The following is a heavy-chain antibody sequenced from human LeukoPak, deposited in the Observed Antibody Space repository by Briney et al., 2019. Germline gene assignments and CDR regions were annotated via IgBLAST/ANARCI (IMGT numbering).Heavy chain of an antibody. V-gene: IGHV3-74*01. D-gene: IGHD4-17*01. CDR1: GFTFSSYW. J-gene: IGHJ3*02. CDR2: INSDGSNT. Sequence: PGGSLRLSCAASGFTFSSYWMHWVRQAPGKGLVWVSRINSDGSNTNYADSVKGRFTISRDNAKNTLYLQMNSLRAEDTAVYYCARGDYGDYVVAAFDIWGQGTMVTVSS. CDR3: ARGDYGDYVVAAFDI.